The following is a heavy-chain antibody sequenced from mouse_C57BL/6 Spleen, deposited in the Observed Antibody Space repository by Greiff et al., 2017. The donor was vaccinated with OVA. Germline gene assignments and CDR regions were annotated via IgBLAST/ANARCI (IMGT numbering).Heavy chain of an antibody. CDR2: ISSGSSTI. J-gene: IGHJ4*01. CDR3: ARHYYDYDGRGYAMDY. D-gene: IGHD2-4*01. CDR1: GFTFSDYG. Sequence: EVQGVESGGGLVKPGGSLKLSCAASGFTFSDYGMHWVRQAPEKGLEWVAYISSGSSTIYYADTVKGRFTISRENAKNTLFLQLTSLRSEDTAMYYCARHYYDYDGRGYAMDYWGQGTSVTVSS. V-gene: IGHV5-17*01.